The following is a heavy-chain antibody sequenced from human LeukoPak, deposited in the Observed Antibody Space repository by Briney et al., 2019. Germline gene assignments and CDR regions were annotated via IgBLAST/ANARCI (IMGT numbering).Heavy chain of an antibody. V-gene: IGHV1-2*02. CDR2: INPNSGGT. Sequence: ASVKVSCKASGYTFTGYYMHWVRQAPGQGLEWMGWINPNSGGTNYAQKFQGRVTMTRDTSISTAYMELRSLRSDDTAVYYCARDSNNPMGGWFDPWGQGTLVTVSS. J-gene: IGHJ5*02. CDR1: GYTFTGYY. CDR3: ARDSNNPMGGWFDP. D-gene: IGHD1/OR15-1a*01.